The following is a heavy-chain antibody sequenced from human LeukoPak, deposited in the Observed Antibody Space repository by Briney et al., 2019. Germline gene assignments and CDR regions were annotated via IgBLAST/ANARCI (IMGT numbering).Heavy chain of an antibody. CDR3: ARDRPYDGYYYMDV. CDR2: IIPIFGTA. J-gene: IGHJ6*03. CDR1: GGTFSSYA. Sequence: GASVKVSCKASGGTFSSYAISWVRQAPGQGLEWMGGIIPIFGTANYAQKFQGRVTITADESTSTAYMELSSLRSEDTAVYYCARDRPYDGYYYMDVWGKGTTVTVSS. D-gene: IGHD3-22*01. V-gene: IGHV1-69*13.